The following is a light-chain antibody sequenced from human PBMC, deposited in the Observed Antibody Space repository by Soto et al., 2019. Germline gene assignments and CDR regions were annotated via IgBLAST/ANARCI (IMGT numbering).Light chain of an antibody. CDR2: RNN. CDR3: AAWDDSLSVHVV. J-gene: IGLJ2*01. Sequence: SVLTQPPSASGTPGQRVTISCSGSSSNIGSNYVYWYQQLPGTAPKLLIYRNNKRPSGVPDRFSGSKSGTSASLAISGLRSEDEADYYCAAWDDSLSVHVVFGGGTKLTVL. V-gene: IGLV1-47*01. CDR1: SSNIGSNY.